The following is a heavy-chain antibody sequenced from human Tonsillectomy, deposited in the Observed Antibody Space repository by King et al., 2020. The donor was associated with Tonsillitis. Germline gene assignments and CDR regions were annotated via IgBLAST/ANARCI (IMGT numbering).Heavy chain of an antibody. V-gene: IGHV3-30*03. D-gene: IGHD1-14*01. CDR1: GFTFSSYA. CDR3: APNSRRGSYYFDY. CDR2: ISYDGSNK. J-gene: IGHJ4*02. Sequence: VQLVESGGGVVQPGRSLRLSCAASGFTFSSYAMHWVRQAPGKGLEWVAVISYDGSNKYYADSVKGRFTISRDNSKNTLYLQMNSLRAEDTAVYYCAPNSRRGSYYFDYWGQGTLVTVSS.